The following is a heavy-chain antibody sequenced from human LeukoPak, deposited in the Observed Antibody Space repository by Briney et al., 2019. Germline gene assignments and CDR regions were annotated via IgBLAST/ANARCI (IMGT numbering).Heavy chain of an antibody. V-gene: IGHV4-59*01. CDR1: GGSISSYY. Sequence: SETLSLTCTVSGGSISSYYWSWIRQPPGKGLEWIGYIYYSGSTNYNPSLKSRVTISVDTSKNQFSLKLSSVTAADTAVYYRARDCTNAGSGMDVWGQGTTVTVSS. D-gene: IGHD2-8*01. CDR3: ARDCTNAGSGMDV. J-gene: IGHJ6*02. CDR2: IYYSGST.